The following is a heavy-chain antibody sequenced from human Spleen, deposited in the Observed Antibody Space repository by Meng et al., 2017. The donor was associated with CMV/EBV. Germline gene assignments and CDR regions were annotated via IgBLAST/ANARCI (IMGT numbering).Heavy chain of an antibody. CDR1: GFTFSSYA. Sequence: GESLKISCAASGFTFSSYAMSWVRQAPGKGLEWVSAISGSGGSTYYADSVKGRFTISRDNSKNTLYLQMNSLRAEDTAVYYCARDEVYGGHCSSTSCYDYGMDVWGQGTTVTVSS. J-gene: IGHJ6*02. D-gene: IGHD2-2*03. CDR2: ISGSGGST. CDR3: ARDEVYGGHCSSTSCYDYGMDV. V-gene: IGHV3-23*01.